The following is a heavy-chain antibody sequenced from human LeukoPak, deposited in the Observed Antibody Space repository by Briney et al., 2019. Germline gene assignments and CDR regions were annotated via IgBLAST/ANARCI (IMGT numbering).Heavy chain of an antibody. D-gene: IGHD3-9*01. CDR3: ARGGRALLRYFDRVDY. V-gene: IGHV3-48*01. J-gene: IGHJ4*02. Sequence: GGSLRLSCAASGFTFSSYSMNWVRQAPGKGLEWVSYISSSSSTIYYADSVKGRFTITRDNAKNSLYLQMNSLRAEDTAVYYCARGGRALLRYFDRVDYWGQGTLVTVSS. CDR1: GFTFSSYS. CDR2: ISSSSSTI.